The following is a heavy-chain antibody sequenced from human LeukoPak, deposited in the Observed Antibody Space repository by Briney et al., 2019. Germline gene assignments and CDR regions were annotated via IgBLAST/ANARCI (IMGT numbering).Heavy chain of an antibody. CDR3: ARGSSELDRPDEFGSGYYNPYYYYYMDV. Sequence: SETLSLTCAVSGYSISSGYYWGWIRQPPGKGLEWIGSIYHSGSTYYNPSLKSRVTISVDTSKNQFSLKLSSVTAADTAVYYCARGSSELDRPDEFGSGYYNPYYYYYMDVWGKGTTVTLSS. D-gene: IGHD3-3*01. V-gene: IGHV4-38-2*01. CDR1: GYSISSGYY. CDR2: IYHSGST. J-gene: IGHJ6*03.